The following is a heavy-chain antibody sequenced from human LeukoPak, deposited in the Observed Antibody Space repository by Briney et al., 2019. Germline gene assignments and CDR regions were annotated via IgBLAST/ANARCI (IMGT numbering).Heavy chain of an antibody. D-gene: IGHD3-22*01. CDR3: TTLIVVVIRSLGY. V-gene: IGHV3-15*01. J-gene: IGHJ4*02. Sequence: PGGSLRLSCAASGFTFSNAWMSWVRQAPGKGLEWVGRIKSKTDGGTIDYAAPVKGRFTISRDDSKNTLYLQMNSLKTEDTAVYYCTTLIVVVIRSLGYWGQGTLVTVSS. CDR1: GFTFSNAW. CDR2: IKSKTDGGTI.